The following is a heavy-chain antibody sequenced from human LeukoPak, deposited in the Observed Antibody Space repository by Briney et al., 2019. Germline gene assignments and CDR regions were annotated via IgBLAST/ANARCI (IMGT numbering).Heavy chain of an antibody. J-gene: IGHJ3*02. CDR3: ARWGTYSSSWLGAFDI. CDR2: IKQDGSEK. D-gene: IGHD6-13*01. CDR1: GFTFDSYF. Sequence: PGGSLRLSCAAFGFTFDSYFMSWVRQAPGKGLEWVAIIKQDGSEKYYVDSVKGRFTISRDNAKNSLYLQMNSLRAEDTAVYYCARWGTYSSSWLGAFDIWGQGTMVTVSS. V-gene: IGHV3-7*05.